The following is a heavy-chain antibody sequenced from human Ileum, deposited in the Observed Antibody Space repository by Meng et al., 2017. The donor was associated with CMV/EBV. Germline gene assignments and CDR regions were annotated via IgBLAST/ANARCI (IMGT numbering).Heavy chain of an antibody. CDR1: GFTFNNYW. D-gene: IGHD6-6*01. CDR2: IRQDGGQT. CDR3: ARIGYSSSSTDY. Sequence: GGSLRLSCAASGFTFNNYWMTWVRQAPGKGLEWVANIRQDGGQTYYVDSLKGRFTISRDNAKNSVFLQMNSLRPEDTAVYFCARIGYSSSSTDYWGRGNLVTVSS. J-gene: IGHJ4*02. V-gene: IGHV3-7*01.